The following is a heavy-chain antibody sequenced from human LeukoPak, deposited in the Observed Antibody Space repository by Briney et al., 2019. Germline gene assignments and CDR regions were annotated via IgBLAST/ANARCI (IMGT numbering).Heavy chain of an antibody. CDR2: IVVGSGNT. CDR1: GFTFTSSA. D-gene: IGHD3-10*01. V-gene: IGHV1-58*01. CDR3: ARGIEDLLLWFGELLYNDGFDY. J-gene: IGHJ4*02. Sequence: SVKVSCKASGFTFTSSAVQWVRQARGQRLEWIGWIVVGSGNTNYAQKFQERVTITRDTSISTAYMELSRLRSDDTAVYYCARGIEDLLLWFGELLYNDGFDYWGQGTLVTVSS.